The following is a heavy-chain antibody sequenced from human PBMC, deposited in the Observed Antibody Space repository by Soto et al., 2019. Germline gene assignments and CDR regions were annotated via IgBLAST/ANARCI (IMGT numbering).Heavy chain of an antibody. J-gene: IGHJ6*02. V-gene: IGHV3-21*01. CDR3: ARELGYNWNHANFGMDV. CDR2: ISSSISYI. Sequence: EVQLVESGGGLVKPGGSLRLSCAASGFTFNRYTMNWVRQATGKGLEWVSSISSSISYIYYADSVKGRFTISRDNAENSLYLQMNSLRAEDTAVYYCARELGYNWNHANFGMDVWGQGTTVTVSS. CDR1: GFTFNRYT. D-gene: IGHD1-1*01.